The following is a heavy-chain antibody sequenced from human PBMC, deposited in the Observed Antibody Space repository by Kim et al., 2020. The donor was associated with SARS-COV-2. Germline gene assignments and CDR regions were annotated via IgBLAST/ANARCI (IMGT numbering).Heavy chain of an antibody. CDR2: ISSSGSTI. CDR3: ARDPRLLWFGPGGAFDI. CDR1: GFTFSSYE. D-gene: IGHD3-10*01. J-gene: IGHJ3*02. V-gene: IGHV3-48*03. Sequence: GGSLRLSCAASGFTFSSYEMNWVRQAPGKGLEWVSYISSSGSTIYYADSVKGRFTISRDNAKNSLYLQMNSLRAEDTAVYYCARDPRLLWFGPGGAFDIWGQGTMVTVSS.